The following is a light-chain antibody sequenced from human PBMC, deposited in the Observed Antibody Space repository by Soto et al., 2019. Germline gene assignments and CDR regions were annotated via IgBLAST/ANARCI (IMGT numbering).Light chain of an antibody. Sequence: QSVLTQPPSASGSPGQSVTISCTGTSSDVGGYNYVSWYQQHPGKAPKLMIYEVSGRDSGVPDRFSGSKSGNTASLTVSGLQAEDEADYYCSSYAGSNNLVFGGGTKLTVL. CDR2: EVS. V-gene: IGLV2-8*01. CDR3: SSYAGSNNLV. J-gene: IGLJ2*01. CDR1: SSDVGGYNY.